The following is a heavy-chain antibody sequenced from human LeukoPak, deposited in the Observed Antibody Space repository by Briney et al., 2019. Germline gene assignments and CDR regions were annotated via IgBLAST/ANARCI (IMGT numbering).Heavy chain of an antibody. D-gene: IGHD3-10*02. CDR3: ARYLHYYVAMDV. CDR1: GFTFSAYA. V-gene: IGHV3-23*05. J-gene: IGHJ6*02. CDR2: IGSDNKP. Sequence: GGSLRLSCEASGFTFSAYAMTWVRQAPGKGLEWVSSIGSDNKPHYSESVKGRFAISRDNSKNILFLHLNSLRAEDTALYCCARYLHYYVAMDVWGQGTTVTVSS.